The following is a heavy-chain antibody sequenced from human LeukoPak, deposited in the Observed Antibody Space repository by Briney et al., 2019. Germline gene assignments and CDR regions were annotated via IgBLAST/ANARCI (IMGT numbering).Heavy chain of an antibody. J-gene: IGHJ4*02. V-gene: IGHV4-31*03. D-gene: IGHD6-19*01. CDR1: GGSISSGGYY. CDR3: ARGTYNSGWFDY. CDR2: IYYSGST. Sequence: SETLSLTCTVSGGSISSGGYYWSWIRQHPGKGLEWIGYIYYSGSTYYNPSLKSRVTISVDTSKNQFSLKLSSVTAADTAVYYCARGTYNSGWFDYWGQGTLVTVSS.